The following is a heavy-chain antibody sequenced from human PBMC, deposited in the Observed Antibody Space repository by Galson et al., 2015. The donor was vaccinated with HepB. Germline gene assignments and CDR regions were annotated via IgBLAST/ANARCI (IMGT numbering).Heavy chain of an antibody. V-gene: IGHV1-8*01. D-gene: IGHD3-3*01. CDR3: ARVRVHDFWSGYWPYYYYYGMDV. J-gene: IGHJ6*02. CDR1: GYTFTSYD. CDR2: MNPNSGNT. Sequence: SVKVSCKASGYTFTSYDINWVRQATGQGLEWMGWMNPNSGNTGYAQKFQGRVTMTRNTSISTAYMELSSLRSEDTAVYYCARVRVHDFWSGYWPYYYYYGMDVWGQGTTVTVSS.